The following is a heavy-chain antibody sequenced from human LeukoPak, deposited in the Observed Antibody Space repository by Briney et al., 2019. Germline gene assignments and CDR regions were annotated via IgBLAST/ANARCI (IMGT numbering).Heavy chain of an antibody. V-gene: IGHV4-59*01. CDR1: GGSISSYY. CDR3: ARERHDWGWGYYYYGMDV. Sequence: PSETLSLTCTVSGGSISSYYWSWIRQPPGKGLEWIGYIYYSGSTNYNPSLKSRVTISVDTSKNQFSLKLSSVTAADTAVYYWARERHDWGWGYYYYGMDVWGQGTTVTVSS. J-gene: IGHJ6*02. CDR2: IYYSGST. D-gene: IGHD7-27*01.